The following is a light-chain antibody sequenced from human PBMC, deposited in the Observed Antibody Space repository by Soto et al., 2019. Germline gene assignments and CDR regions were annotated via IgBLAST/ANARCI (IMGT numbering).Light chain of an antibody. CDR3: QTWGTGIHVV. Sequence: QPVLTQSPSASASLGASVNLTCTLSSGHSSNAIAWHQQQPEKGPRYLLKVHSDGSHSKGDGIPDRFSGSSSGAERYLTISSLQSEDEADYYCQTWGTGIHVVFGGGTKLTVL. CDR1: SGHSSNA. V-gene: IGLV4-69*01. CDR2: VHSDGSH. J-gene: IGLJ2*01.